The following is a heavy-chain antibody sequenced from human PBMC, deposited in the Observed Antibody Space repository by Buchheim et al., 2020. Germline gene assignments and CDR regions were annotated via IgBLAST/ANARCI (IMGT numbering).Heavy chain of an antibody. CDR1: GGSFSGNY. V-gene: IGHV4-34*01. Sequence: QVQLQQWGAGLLKPSETLSLTCAVYGGSFSGNYWSWIRQPPGKGLEWIGEINHSGSTNYNPSLKSRVTISVDTSKNQFSLKLSSVTAADTAVYYCARGSQYYDFWSGYYDYYYYYGMDVWGQGTT. D-gene: IGHD3-3*01. J-gene: IGHJ6*02. CDR3: ARGSQYYDFWSGYYDYYYYYGMDV. CDR2: INHSGST.